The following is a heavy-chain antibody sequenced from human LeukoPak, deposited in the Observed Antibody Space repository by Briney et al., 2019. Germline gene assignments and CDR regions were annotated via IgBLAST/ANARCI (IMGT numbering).Heavy chain of an antibody. J-gene: IGHJ4*02. Sequence: SETLSLTCTVSGGSISSSSYHWGWIRQPPGKGLEWIGSIYYSGSTYYNPSLKSRVTISVDTSKNQFSLKLSSVTAADTAVYYCARSNYDILTGYYGANDYWGQGTLVTVSS. D-gene: IGHD3-9*01. CDR3: ARSNYDILTGYYGANDY. CDR1: GGSISSSSYH. CDR2: IYYSGST. V-gene: IGHV4-39*01.